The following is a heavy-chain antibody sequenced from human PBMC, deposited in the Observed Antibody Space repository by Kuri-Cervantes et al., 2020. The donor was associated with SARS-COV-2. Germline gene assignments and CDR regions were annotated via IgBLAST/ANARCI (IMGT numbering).Heavy chain of an antibody. CDR2: INHSGST. Sequence: ESLKISCAVYGGSFSGYYWSWIHQPPGKGLEWIGEINHSGSTNYNPSLKSRVTISVDTSKNQFSLKLSSVTAADTAVYYCARFLGGDGAFDIWGQGTMVTVSS. V-gene: IGHV4-34*01. J-gene: IGHJ3*02. CDR1: GGSFSGYY. CDR3: ARFLGGDGAFDI. D-gene: IGHD3-16*01.